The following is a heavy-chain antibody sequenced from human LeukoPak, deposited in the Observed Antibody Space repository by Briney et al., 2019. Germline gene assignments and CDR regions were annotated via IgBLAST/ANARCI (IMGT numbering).Heavy chain of an antibody. J-gene: IGHJ5*02. CDR1: GGTFTSYA. CDR2: TIPIFGTA. V-gene: IGHV1-69*01. D-gene: IGHD3-10*01. CDR3: ARESITMVRGVITRNWFDP. Sequence: GSSVKVSCTASGGTFTSYAISWVRQAPGQGLEWMGGTIPIFGTANYAQKFQGRVTITADESTSTAYMELSSLRSEDTAVYYCARESITMVRGVITRNWFDPWGQGTLVTVSS.